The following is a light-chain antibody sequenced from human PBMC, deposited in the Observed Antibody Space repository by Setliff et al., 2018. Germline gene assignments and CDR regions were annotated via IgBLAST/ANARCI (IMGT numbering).Light chain of an antibody. J-gene: IGLJ1*01. CDR1: SSNIGAGYD. Sequence: QSALAQPPSVSGAPGQRVTISCTGSSSNIGAGYDAHWYQQLPGTAPKLLMFGNTSRPSGVPDRFSGSKSGTSASLAITGLQAEDEADYFCQSYDRSLSAEVFGSGTKGTV. CDR3: QSYDRSLSAEV. CDR2: GNT. V-gene: IGLV1-40*01.